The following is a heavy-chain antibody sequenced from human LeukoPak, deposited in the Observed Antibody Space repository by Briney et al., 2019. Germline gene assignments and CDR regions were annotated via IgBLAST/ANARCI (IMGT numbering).Heavy chain of an antibody. CDR1: GDSVSSNSAA. Sequence: QTLSLTCAISGDSVSSNSAAWNWIRQSPSRGLEWLGRTYYRSKWNKNYAASVKSRITINPDTSKNQLSLQLNSVTPEDTAVYYCARGYMGTTDYWGQGTLVIVSS. J-gene: IGHJ4*02. CDR2: TYYRSKWNK. CDR3: ARGYMGTTDY. D-gene: IGHD1-7*01. V-gene: IGHV6-1*01.